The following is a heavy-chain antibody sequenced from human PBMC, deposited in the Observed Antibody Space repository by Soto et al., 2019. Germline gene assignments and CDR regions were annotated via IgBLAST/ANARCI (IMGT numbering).Heavy chain of an antibody. V-gene: IGHV4-39*01. CDR3: ARHPYSGYEWGGFDY. CDR2: IYYSGST. D-gene: IGHD5-12*01. J-gene: IGHJ4*02. CDR1: GGSISSSSYY. Sequence: SETLSLTCTVSGGSISSSSYYWGWIRQPPGKGLEWIGSIYYSGSTYYNPSLKSRVTISVDTSKNQFSLKLSSVTAADTAVYYCARHPYSGYEWGGFDYWGQGTLVTVSS.